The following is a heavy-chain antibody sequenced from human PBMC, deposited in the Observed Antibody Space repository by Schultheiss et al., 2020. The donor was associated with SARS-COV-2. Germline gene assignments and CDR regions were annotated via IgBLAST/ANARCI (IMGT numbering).Heavy chain of an antibody. Sequence: ASVKVSCKASGYTFTSYAMHWVRQAPGQRLEWMGWINAGNGNTKYSQKFQGRVTITRDTSASTAYMELSSLRSEDTAVYYCTRSKQTYYDILTGFPPYFDYWGQGTLVTVSS. CDR2: INAGNGNT. CDR1: GYTFTSYA. V-gene: IGHV1-3*01. CDR3: TRSKQTYYDILTGFPPYFDY. D-gene: IGHD3-9*01. J-gene: IGHJ4*02.